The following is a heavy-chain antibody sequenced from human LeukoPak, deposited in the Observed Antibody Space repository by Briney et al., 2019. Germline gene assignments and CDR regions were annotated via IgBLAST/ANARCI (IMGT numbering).Heavy chain of an antibody. CDR3: ARDLVTVTKGFDI. V-gene: IGHV4-59*01. CDR2: ISYIGST. Sequence: PSETLSLTCAVSGVSFSSYYWTWIRQPPGKGLEWVGYISYIGSTTYNPSLRSRVSISIDTTENPFSLKLSSVTAADTAVYFCARDLVTVTKGFDIWGQGTMVSVSS. CDR1: GVSFSSYY. J-gene: IGHJ3*02. D-gene: IGHD4-17*01.